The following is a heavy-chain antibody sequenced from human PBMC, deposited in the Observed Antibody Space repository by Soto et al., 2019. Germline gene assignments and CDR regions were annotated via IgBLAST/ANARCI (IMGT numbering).Heavy chain of an antibody. CDR3: ARANYGSGSYYPVGPFDY. Sequence: PSETLSLTCAVSGGSISSGGYSWSWIRQPPGKGLEWIGYIYHSGSTNYNPSLKGRFTISRDNSKNTLYLQMNSLRAEDTAVYYCARANYGSGSYYPVGPFDYWGQGTLVTVSS. V-gene: IGHV4-30-2*01. CDR2: IYHSGST. D-gene: IGHD3-10*01. J-gene: IGHJ4*02. CDR1: GGSISSGGYS.